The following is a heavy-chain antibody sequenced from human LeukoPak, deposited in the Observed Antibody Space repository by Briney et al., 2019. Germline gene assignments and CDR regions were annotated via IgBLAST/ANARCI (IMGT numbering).Heavy chain of an antibody. Sequence: GRSLRLSCAASGFTFSSYAMHWVRQAPGKGLEWVAVISYDGSNKYYADSVKGRFTISRDNSKNTLYLQMNSLRAEDTAVYYCARETRASFGESTTYYFDYWGQGTLVTVSS. CDR2: ISYDGSNK. CDR1: GFTFSSYA. V-gene: IGHV3-30*04. D-gene: IGHD3-10*01. J-gene: IGHJ4*02. CDR3: ARETRASFGESTTYYFDY.